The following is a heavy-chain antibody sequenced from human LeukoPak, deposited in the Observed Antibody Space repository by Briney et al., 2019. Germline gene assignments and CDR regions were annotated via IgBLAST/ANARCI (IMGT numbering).Heavy chain of an antibody. CDR2: IYTSGRT. J-gene: IGHJ6*03. D-gene: IGHD6-13*01. Sequence: SETLSLTCTVSGGSISSYYWSWVRQPAGKGLEWIGRIYTSGRTNYNPSLKSRVSMSVDTPNNQFSLKLSSVTAADTAVYYCARDRRSSSSWSLSYMDVWGKGTRSPSP. CDR3: ARDRRSSSSWSLSYMDV. CDR1: GGSISSYY. V-gene: IGHV4-4*07.